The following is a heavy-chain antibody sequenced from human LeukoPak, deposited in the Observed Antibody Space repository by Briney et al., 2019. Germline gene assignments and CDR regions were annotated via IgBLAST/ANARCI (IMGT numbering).Heavy chain of an antibody. J-gene: IGHJ6*03. Sequence: GGSLRLSCAASGFTFSDYYMSWIRQAPGKGLEWVSYISSSGSTIYYADSVKGRFTISRDNAKNSLYLQMNSLRAEDTAVYYCARALRVCSSTSCYSYYYYMDVWGKGTTVTVSS. CDR1: GFTFSDYY. CDR3: ARALRVCSSTSCYSYYYYMDV. V-gene: IGHV3-11*04. D-gene: IGHD2-2*01. CDR2: ISSSGSTI.